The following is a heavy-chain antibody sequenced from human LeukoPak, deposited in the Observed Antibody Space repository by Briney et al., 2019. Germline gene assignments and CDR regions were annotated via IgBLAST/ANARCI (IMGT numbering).Heavy chain of an antibody. Sequence: GESLRLSCAASGFTFTTYWLGWVRQPPGKGLEWVANIKQDGTEKYYVDSVKGRFTISRDNAKNSLYLQMNSLRAEDTAVYSKSGNYFDYWGQGTLVTVSS. V-gene: IGHV3-7*01. CDR3: SGNYFDY. CDR1: GFTFTTYW. D-gene: IGHD3-10*01. CDR2: IKQDGTEK. J-gene: IGHJ4*02.